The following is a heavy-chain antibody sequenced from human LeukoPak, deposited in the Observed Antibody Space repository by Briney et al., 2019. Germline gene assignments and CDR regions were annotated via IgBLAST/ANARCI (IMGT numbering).Heavy chain of an antibody. V-gene: IGHV3-11*01. CDR3: ASWSAMVVAATWGYFDY. CDR2: VGRSGSAI. Sequence: GRSLRPSYAASSFTFSDHYTSSIRQAPGKGLGWVSFVGRSGSAIYYADSVKDRFTTSRDNAKNSLYLQMSSLRAEDTAVYYCASWSAMVVAATWGYFDYWGQGTLVTVSS. J-gene: IGHJ4*02. D-gene: IGHD2-15*01. CDR1: SFTFSDHY.